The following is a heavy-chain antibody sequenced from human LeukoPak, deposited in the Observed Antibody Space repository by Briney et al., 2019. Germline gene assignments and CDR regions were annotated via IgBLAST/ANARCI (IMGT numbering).Heavy chain of an antibody. CDR1: GYSFTTYW. CDR3: ARHSCSSTTCRHFDY. D-gene: IGHD2-2*01. V-gene: IGHV5-51*01. Sequence: GESLKISCKGSGYSFTTYWIGWVRQVPGKGLEWMGIIYPGDSDTRYSPSFQGQVTISADKSISTAYLQWNSLKASDTAMYYCARHSCSSTTCRHFDYWGQGTLVTVSS. J-gene: IGHJ4*02. CDR2: IYPGDSDT.